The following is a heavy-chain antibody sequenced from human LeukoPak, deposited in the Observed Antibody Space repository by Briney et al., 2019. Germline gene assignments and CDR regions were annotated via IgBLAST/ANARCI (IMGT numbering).Heavy chain of an antibody. J-gene: IGHJ4*02. V-gene: IGHV3-21*01. D-gene: IGHD3-10*01. CDR2: ISSSSSYI. CDR3: ASGTRRYYYGSGSYYNRWYYFDY. Sequence: GGSLRLSCAASGFNLSSYSMNCVRPARGRGLDWVSSISSSSSYIYYEDSVKGPFTISRDNAKNSLYLQMNSLRAEDTSVYYCASGTRRYYYGSGSYYNRWYYFDYWGREPWSPSPQ. CDR1: GFNLSSYS.